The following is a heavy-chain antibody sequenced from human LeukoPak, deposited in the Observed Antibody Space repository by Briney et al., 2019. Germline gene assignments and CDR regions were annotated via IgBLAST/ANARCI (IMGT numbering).Heavy chain of an antibody. CDR1: GVSFSTYS. D-gene: IGHD1-1*01. J-gene: IGHJ4*02. Sequence: GGSLRLSCAASGVSFSTYSMNWVCQAPGKGLEWVSYIVGSSSTIYYADSVKGRFTISRDNAKNSLYLQMDSLRAEDTAVYYCATDSPETAAFDYWGQGTLVTVSS. CDR2: IVGSSSTI. CDR3: ATDSPETAAFDY. V-gene: IGHV3-48*04.